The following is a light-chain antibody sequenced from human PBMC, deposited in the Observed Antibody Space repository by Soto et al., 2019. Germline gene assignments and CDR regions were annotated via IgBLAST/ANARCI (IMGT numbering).Light chain of an antibody. V-gene: IGLV3-21*02. Sequence: SYELTQPPSVSVAPGQTARITCGGNNIGSKSVHWYQQKPGQAPVLVVYDDSDRPSGIPERFSGSNSGNTASLTISGLQAEDEAHYYCSSYTSSSTVVFGGGTKLTVL. J-gene: IGLJ2*01. CDR2: DDS. CDR1: NIGSKS. CDR3: SSYTSSSTVV.